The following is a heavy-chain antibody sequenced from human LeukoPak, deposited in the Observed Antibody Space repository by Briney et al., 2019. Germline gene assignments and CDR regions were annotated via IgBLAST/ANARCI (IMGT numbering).Heavy chain of an antibody. CDR2: IFYSGST. J-gene: IGHJ4*02. D-gene: IGHD3-9*01. V-gene: IGHV4-39*07. Sequence: ASETLSLTCTVSSGSISTSNYYWGWVRQPPGKALEWIGNIFYSGSTYYSPSLKSRVTISLDTSRNQFSLKLNSVTAADTAVYYCARDRRYYDILTGYYRGLFDYWGQGTLVTVSS. CDR3: ARDRRYYDILTGYYRGLFDY. CDR1: SGSISTSNYY.